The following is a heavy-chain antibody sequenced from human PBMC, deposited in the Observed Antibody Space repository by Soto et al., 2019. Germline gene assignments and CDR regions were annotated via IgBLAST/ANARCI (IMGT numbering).Heavy chain of an antibody. CDR1: GDSVSSNSAA. CDR3: ARIIRVGYRYGANWFAP. J-gene: IGHJ5*02. V-gene: IGHV6-1*01. D-gene: IGHD5-18*01. CDR2: TYYRSKWYN. Sequence: SQTLSLTCAISGDSVSSNSAAWNWIRQSPSRGLEWLGRTYYRSKWYNDYAVSVKSRITINPDTSKNQFSLQLNSVTPDDTAVYYCARIIRVGYRYGANWFAPWGQGTLVTVSS.